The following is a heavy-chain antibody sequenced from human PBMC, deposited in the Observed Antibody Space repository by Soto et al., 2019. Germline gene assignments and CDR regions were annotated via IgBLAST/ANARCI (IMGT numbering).Heavy chain of an antibody. CDR1: GGSISSSSYY. V-gene: IGHV4-39*01. J-gene: IGHJ5*02. CDR2: IYYSGST. CDR3: ARHGCSGGSCYSGPREPIYNWFDP. Sequence: SETLSLTCTVSGGSISSSSYYWGWIRQPPGKGLEWIGSIYYSGSTYYNPSLKSRVTISVDTSKNQFSLKLSSVTAADTAVYYCARHGCSGGSCYSGPREPIYNWFDPWGQGTLVTVSS. D-gene: IGHD2-15*01.